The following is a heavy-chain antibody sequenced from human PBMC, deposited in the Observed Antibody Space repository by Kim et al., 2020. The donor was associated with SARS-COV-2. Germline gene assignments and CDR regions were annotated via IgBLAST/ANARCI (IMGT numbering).Heavy chain of an antibody. CDR1: AFTFSDFS. Sequence: GGSLRLSCAASAFTFSDFSMTWVRQAPGKGLEWVSYISGSTRTIHYADSVKGRFAISRDNAKNSLYLQMNSLRADDTAVYYCTRVTGLSFDYWGQGTLVTVSS. V-gene: IGHV3-48*04. CDR3: TRVTGLSFDY. CDR2: ISGSTRTI. D-gene: IGHD2-21*02. J-gene: IGHJ4*02.